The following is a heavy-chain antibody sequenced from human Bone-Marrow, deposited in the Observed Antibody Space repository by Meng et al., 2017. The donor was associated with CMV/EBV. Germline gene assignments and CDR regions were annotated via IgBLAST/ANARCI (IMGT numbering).Heavy chain of an antibody. CDR2: ISSSGSTR. Sequence: GGSLRLSCAASGFTFSSYEMNWVRQAPGKGLEWVSYISSSGSTRYYADSVKGRFTISRDNAKNSLYLQMNSLRAEDTAVYYCARGAYCTNGVCRDYYYYGMDVWGQGTTVTVSS. J-gene: IGHJ6*02. V-gene: IGHV3-48*03. CDR1: GFTFSSYE. CDR3: ARGAYCTNGVCRDYYYYGMDV. D-gene: IGHD2-8*01.